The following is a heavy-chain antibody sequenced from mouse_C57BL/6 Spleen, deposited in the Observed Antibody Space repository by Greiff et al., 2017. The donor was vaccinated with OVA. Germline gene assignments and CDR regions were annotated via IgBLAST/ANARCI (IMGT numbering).Heavy chain of an antibody. D-gene: IGHD2-5*01. CDR1: GFSLTSYG. Sequence: QVHVKQSGPGLVQPSQSLSITCTVSGFSLTSYGVHWVRQSPGKGLEWLGVIWRGGGTDYNAAFISRLSISKDNSKGQVFFKMNSLQADDTAIYYCARNYYSNYDWYFDVWGTGTTVTVSS. CDR3: ARNYYSNYDWYFDV. J-gene: IGHJ1*03. CDR2: IWRGGGT. V-gene: IGHV2-2*01.